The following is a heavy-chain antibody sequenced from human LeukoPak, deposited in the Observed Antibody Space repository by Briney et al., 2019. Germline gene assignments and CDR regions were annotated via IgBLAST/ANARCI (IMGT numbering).Heavy chain of an antibody. D-gene: IGHD3-22*01. J-gene: IGHJ4*02. V-gene: IGHV3-23*01. Sequence: GGSLRLSCAASGFTFSSYAMSWVRQAPGKGLEWVSAISGSGGSTYYTDSVKGRFTISRDNSKNTLYLQMNSLRAEDTAVYYCARTYYYDSSGYFDYWGQGTLVTVSS. CDR2: ISGSGGST. CDR3: ARTYYYDSSGYFDY. CDR1: GFTFSSYA.